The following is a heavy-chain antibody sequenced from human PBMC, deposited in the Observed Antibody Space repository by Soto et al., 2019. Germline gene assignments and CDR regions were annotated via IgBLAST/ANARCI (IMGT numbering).Heavy chain of an antibody. CDR3: SRAVGYSYPYY. CDR1: GYTLSSYH. V-gene: IGHV1-46*03. D-gene: IGHD5-18*01. Sequence: QVQLVQSGAEVKKSGASVKVSCKASGYTLSSYHMHWVRQAPGQGLEWMGIINPSDGSTTYAQKFQGRVTVTRDTSTNTVYIELSSLRSEDTAVYYCSRAVGYSYPYYWGQGTLVTVSS. CDR2: INPSDGST. J-gene: IGHJ4*02.